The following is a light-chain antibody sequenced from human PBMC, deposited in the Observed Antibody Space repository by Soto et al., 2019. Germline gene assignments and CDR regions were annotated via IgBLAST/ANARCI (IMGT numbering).Light chain of an antibody. CDR2: DAS. CDR3: QQRSNWLFT. CDR1: QSVSSY. J-gene: IGKJ3*01. Sequence: EIVLTQSPATLSLSPGERATLSCRASQSVSSYLAWYQQKPGQAPRLLISDASNRAPGIPARFSGSGSGTDFTLTISSLEPEDFAVYYCQQRSNWLFTFGPGTKVDIK. V-gene: IGKV3-11*01.